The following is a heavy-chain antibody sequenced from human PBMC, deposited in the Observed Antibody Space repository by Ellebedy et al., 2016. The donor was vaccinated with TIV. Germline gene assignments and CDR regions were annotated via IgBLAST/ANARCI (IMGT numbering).Heavy chain of an antibody. Sequence: AASVKVSCKASGYTFTNYFVHWVRQAPGQGLEWMGIINPSGGSTTYAQKLQGRLTMTRDKSTSTVYMELSSLRSEDTAVYYCARARSSGWLHTPDYWGQGLLVTVSS. J-gene: IGHJ4*02. CDR2: INPSGGST. CDR1: GYTFTNYF. CDR3: ARARSSGWLHTPDY. V-gene: IGHV1-46*04. D-gene: IGHD3-22*01.